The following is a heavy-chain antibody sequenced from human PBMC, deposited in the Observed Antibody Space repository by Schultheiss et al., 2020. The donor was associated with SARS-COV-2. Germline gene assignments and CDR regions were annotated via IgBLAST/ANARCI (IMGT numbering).Heavy chain of an antibody. CDR1: GFTFSTYS. CDR3: ARVGSPADY. CDR2: INSDGSST. J-gene: IGHJ4*02. Sequence: GGSLRLSCATSGFTFSTYSMNWVRQAPGKGLEWVSRINSDGSSTSYADSVKGRFTISRDNAKNSLYLQMNSLRAEDTAVYYCARVGSPADYWGQGTLVTVSS. D-gene: IGHD6-13*01. V-gene: IGHV3-74*01.